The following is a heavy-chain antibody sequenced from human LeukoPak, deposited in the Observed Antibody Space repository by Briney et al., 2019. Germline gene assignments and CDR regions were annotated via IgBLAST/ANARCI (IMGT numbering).Heavy chain of an antibody. CDR3: ARETPCGGDCYNFDY. J-gene: IGHJ4*02. CDR1: GFTFSSYG. CDR2: ISYDGSNK. V-gene: IGHV3-30*03. D-gene: IGHD2-21*02. Sequence: GGSLRLSCAASGFTFSSYGMHWVRQAPGKGLEWVAVISYDGSNKYYADSVKGRFTISRDNSKNTLYLQMNSLRAEDTAVYYCARETPCGGDCYNFDYWGQGTLVTVSS.